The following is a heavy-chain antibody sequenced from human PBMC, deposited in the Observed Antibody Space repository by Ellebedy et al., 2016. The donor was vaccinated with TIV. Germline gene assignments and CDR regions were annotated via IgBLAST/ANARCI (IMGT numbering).Heavy chain of an antibody. Sequence: GESLKISCAASRFTFRRYAMSWVRQAPGKGLEWVSAIGGSGARTYYADSVKGRFTISRDNFNRLLFLQMNSLRVEDTAVYYCVKVTAWYSSSWYFASWGQGALVTVSS. CDR2: IGGSGART. CDR3: VKVTAWYSSSWYFAS. CDR1: RFTFRRYA. J-gene: IGHJ4*02. V-gene: IGHV3-23*01. D-gene: IGHD6-13*01.